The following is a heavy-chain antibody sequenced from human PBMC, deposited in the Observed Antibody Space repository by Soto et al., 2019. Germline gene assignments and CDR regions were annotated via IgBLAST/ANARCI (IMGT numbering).Heavy chain of an antibody. CDR1: GFTFSSYS. CDR3: AKRIAIYWCGLPLPFWDY. D-gene: IGHD2-21*01. J-gene: IGHJ4*02. V-gene: IGHV3-23*01. CDR2: ITTSGGST. Sequence: GGSLRLSCAASGFTFSSYSMNWVRQAPGKGLEWVSSITTSGGSTCYADSVKGRLTISRDNPKNTLNLQINTLRGEDTAEYFCAKRIAIYWCGLPLPFWDYWGQGTLVPVSS.